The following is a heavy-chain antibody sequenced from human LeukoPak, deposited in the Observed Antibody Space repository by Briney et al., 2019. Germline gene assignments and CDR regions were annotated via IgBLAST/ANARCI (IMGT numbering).Heavy chain of an antibody. CDR3: ARTRGTTVVNQNFDY. D-gene: IGHD4-23*01. CDR2: ISSSGSTI. CDR1: GFTFSSYE. Sequence: PGGSLRLSCAASGFTFSSYEMNWVRQAPGKGLEWVSYISSSGSTIYYADSVKGRFTISRDNAKNSLYLQMNSLRAEDTALYYCARTRGTTVVNQNFDYWGQGTLVTVSS. V-gene: IGHV3-48*03. J-gene: IGHJ4*02.